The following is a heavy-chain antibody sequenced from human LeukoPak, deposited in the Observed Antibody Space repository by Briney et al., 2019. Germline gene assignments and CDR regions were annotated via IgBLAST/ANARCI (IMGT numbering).Heavy chain of an antibody. CDR1: GFTFSSYE. CDR2: ISSSGSTI. J-gene: IGHJ4*02. CDR3: AKLSGGRHLLESFDY. D-gene: IGHD1-1*01. V-gene: IGHV3-48*03. Sequence: PGGSLRLSCAASGFTFSSYEMNWVRQAPGKGLEWVSYISSSGSTIYYADSVKGRFTISRDNAKNSLYLQMNSLRAEDTAVYYCAKLSGGRHLLESFDYWGQGTLVTVSS.